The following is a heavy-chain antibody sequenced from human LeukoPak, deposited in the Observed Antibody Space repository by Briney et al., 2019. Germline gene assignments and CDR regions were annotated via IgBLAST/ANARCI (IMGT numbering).Heavy chain of an antibody. D-gene: IGHD3-10*01. V-gene: IGHV3-30*18. Sequence: PWRSLRFSCAASGFTFSSYGMHWVRQAQGNGLEWGSDISYDESIKYYADSVRGRFTLSRDNSKNTLYLQMNSLRAEDTAVYYCAKDRGLWFPHGMDVWGQGTTVTVSS. CDR1: GFTFSSYG. J-gene: IGHJ6*02. CDR3: AKDRGLWFPHGMDV. CDR2: ISYDESIK.